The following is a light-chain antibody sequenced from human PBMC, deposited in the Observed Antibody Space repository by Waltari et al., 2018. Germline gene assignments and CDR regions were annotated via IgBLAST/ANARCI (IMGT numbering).Light chain of an antibody. CDR2: DVS. J-gene: IGLJ3*02. V-gene: IGLV2-14*03. CDR3: NSFTSDITWV. CDR1: NTDVGGHNL. Sequence: QSALTQPASVSGSPGQSITISCTGTNTDVGGHNLVSWFHNHPGKVPTLIIFDVSSRPSGVSDRFSGSKSGNRASLTISGLQAEDEADYYCNSFTSDITWVFGGGTKVTVL.